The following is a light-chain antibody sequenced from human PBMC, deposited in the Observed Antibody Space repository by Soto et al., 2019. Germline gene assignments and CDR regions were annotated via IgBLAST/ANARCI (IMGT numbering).Light chain of an antibody. CDR2: DVS. CDR1: SSDVGGYNY. V-gene: IGLV2-14*03. Sequence: QSALAQPASVSGSPGQSITISCTGTSSDVGGYNYVSWYQQYPGKAQKLMIYDVSYRPSGVSNCFSGSKSGNTASLTISVLQAEDEADYYCSSYTSISSPLYVFGTGTKVTVL. CDR3: SSYTSISSPLYV. J-gene: IGLJ1*01.